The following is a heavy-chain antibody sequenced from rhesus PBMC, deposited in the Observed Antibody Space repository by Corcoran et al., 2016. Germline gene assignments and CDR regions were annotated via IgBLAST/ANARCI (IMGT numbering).Heavy chain of an antibody. V-gene: IGHV4-122*02. Sequence: QVQLQESGPGLVKPSETLSLTCAVSGGSISSCYSYWSWIRPPPGKLLEWLWYNTYSGGTRYNPSLKSRVTISRDTYKNQFSLKLSSVTAADTAVYYCARDNSSGRRYFDYWGQGVLVTVSS. J-gene: IGHJ4*01. CDR1: GGSISSCYSY. CDR3: ARDNSSGRRYFDY. D-gene: IGHD6-31*01. CDR2: NTYSGGT.